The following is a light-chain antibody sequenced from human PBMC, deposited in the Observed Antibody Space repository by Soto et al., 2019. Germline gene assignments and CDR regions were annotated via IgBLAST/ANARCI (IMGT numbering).Light chain of an antibody. CDR3: QQYCSSPWT. CDR2: GAS. V-gene: IGKV3-20*01. Sequence: EIVLTQSPGTLSLSPGERATLSCRASQSVSSSYLAWYQQKPGQAPRLLIYGASSSATGIPDRFSGSGSGTDFTLTISRLEPEDFAVYYCQQYCSSPWTLGQGTKVEIK. J-gene: IGKJ1*01. CDR1: QSVSSSY.